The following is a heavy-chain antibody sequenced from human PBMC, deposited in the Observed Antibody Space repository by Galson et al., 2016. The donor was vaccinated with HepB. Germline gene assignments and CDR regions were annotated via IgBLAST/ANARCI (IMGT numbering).Heavy chain of an antibody. CDR2: RSYSGTT. V-gene: IGHV4-39*01. Sequence: SETLSLTCTGSGASINSKTYYWGWIRQPPGKGLECIGTRSYSGTTYYNPSLKSRVSISVDTSKNQFSLKLTSVTAADPAIYYCAIGYWGNDDRSSHGALDYWGRGTLVTVSS. CDR3: AIGYWGNDDRSSHGALDY. CDR1: GASINSKTYY. D-gene: IGHD5-12*01. J-gene: IGHJ4*01.